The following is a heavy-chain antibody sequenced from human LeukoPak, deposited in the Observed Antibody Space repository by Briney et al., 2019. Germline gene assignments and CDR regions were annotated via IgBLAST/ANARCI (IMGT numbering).Heavy chain of an antibody. Sequence: GGTLRLSCLTSGFTFRDYGLGWVRQAPGMGLEWVSFIRSRIYGGAPEYAASVRGRFSVSRDDSESIAYLQMNNLKSEDTAVYYCARGQTVSGAKYYFDFWSPGTLVTVSS. J-gene: IGHJ4*02. CDR2: IRSRIYGGAP. V-gene: IGHV3-49*04. CDR3: ARGQTVSGAKYYFDF. D-gene: IGHD3-10*01. CDR1: GFTFRDYG.